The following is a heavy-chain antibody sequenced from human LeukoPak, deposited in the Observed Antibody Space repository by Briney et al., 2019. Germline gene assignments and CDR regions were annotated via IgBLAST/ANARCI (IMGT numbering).Heavy chain of an antibody. CDR3: ATTDIVATTWAFDI. V-gene: IGHV4-61*02. CDR2: IYTSGST. D-gene: IGHD5-12*01. CDR1: GGSISSGSYY. Sequence: PSQTLSLTCTVSGGSISSGSYYWSWIRQPAGKGLEWIGRIYTSGSTNYNPSLKSRVTISVDTSKNQFSLKLSSVTAADTAVYYCATTDIVATTWAFDIWGQGTMVTVSS. J-gene: IGHJ3*02.